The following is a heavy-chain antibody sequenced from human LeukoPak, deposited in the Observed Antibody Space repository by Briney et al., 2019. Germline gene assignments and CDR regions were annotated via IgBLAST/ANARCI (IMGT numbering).Heavy chain of an antibody. CDR3: ARDLGVVSHYYFDH. Sequence: HPGGFLRLSCAASGFTFSSYSMNWVRQAPGKGLEWASYISSSSSTIYYADSVKGRFTVSRDNAKNSLYLQMNSLRAEDTAVYYCARDLGVVSHYYFDHWGQGTLVTVSS. D-gene: IGHD7-27*01. J-gene: IGHJ4*02. CDR1: GFTFSSYS. CDR2: ISSSSSTI. V-gene: IGHV3-48*01.